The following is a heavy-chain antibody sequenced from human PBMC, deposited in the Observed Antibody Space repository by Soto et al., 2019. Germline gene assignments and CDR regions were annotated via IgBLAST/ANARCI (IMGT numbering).Heavy chain of an antibody. CDR3: ARAAYCTSSGQCAFDYDVDG. CDR2: IWYDGSKN. V-gene: IGHV3-33*01. J-gene: IGHJ6*02. D-gene: IGHD2-21*01. Sequence: QVQLVESGGGVVQPGTSLRLSCAASGFTFSSSGMHWVRQAPGKGLEWVAVIWYDGSKNHYAYSVKCRFFISRENSKNAVYMQTNRLRAEDTGVYYCARAAYCTSSGQCAFDYDVDGWCQGTTVTVS. CDR1: GFTFSSSG.